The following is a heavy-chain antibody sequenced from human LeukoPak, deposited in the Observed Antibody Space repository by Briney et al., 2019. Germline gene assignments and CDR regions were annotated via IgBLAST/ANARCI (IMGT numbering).Heavy chain of an antibody. Sequence: PGGSLRLSCAASGFTVSSNYMSWVRQAPGKGLEWVSLIFSGGRTFYADSVKGRFTISRDNSKNTLYLQMNSLRAEDTAVFYCARGPVAATGAWDYWGQGTLLTVSS. CDR1: GFTVSSNY. CDR2: IFSGGRT. V-gene: IGHV3-66*01. D-gene: IGHD6-19*01. J-gene: IGHJ4*02. CDR3: ARGPVAATGAWDY.